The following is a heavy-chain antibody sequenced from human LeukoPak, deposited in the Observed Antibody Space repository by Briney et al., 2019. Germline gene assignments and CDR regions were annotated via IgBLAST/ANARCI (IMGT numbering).Heavy chain of an antibody. CDR2: IYYSGST. D-gene: IGHD3-3*01. Sequence: SETLSLTCTVSGGSISSYYWSWIRQPPGKGLEWIGYIYYSGSTNYNPSLKSRVTISVDTSKNQFSLKLSSVTAADTAVYYCARDQVGVGPSYFDYWGQGTLVTVSS. J-gene: IGHJ4*02. V-gene: IGHV4-59*01. CDR3: ARDQVGVGPSYFDY. CDR1: GGSISSYY.